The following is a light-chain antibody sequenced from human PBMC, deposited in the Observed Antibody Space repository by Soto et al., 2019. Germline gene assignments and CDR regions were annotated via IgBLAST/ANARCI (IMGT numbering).Light chain of an antibody. CDR1: QSVSSSY. J-gene: IGKJ1*01. V-gene: IGKV3-20*01. CDR3: QQYGSSLWT. CDR2: GAS. Sequence: EIVLTQSPGTLSLSPGKRATLSCRASQSVSSSYLAWYQQKPGQAPRLPIYGASSRATGIPDRFSGSGSGTDSTLTISRLEPEDFAVYYCQQYGSSLWTVGQGTKVEIK.